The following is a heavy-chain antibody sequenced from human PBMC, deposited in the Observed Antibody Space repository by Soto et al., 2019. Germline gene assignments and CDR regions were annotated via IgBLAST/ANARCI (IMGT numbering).Heavy chain of an antibody. CDR1: GGSISSYY. J-gene: IGHJ6*02. CDR2: IYYSGST. Sequence: QVQLQESGPGLVKPSETLSLTCTVSGGSISSYYWSWIRQPPGKGLEWIGYIYYSGSTNYNPSLKSRVTISVDTSKNQFSLTLSSVTAADTAVYYCARAGCSSTSCYPPYYYYGMDVWGQGPTVTVSS. D-gene: IGHD2-2*01. V-gene: IGHV4-59*01. CDR3: ARAGCSSTSCYPPYYYYGMDV.